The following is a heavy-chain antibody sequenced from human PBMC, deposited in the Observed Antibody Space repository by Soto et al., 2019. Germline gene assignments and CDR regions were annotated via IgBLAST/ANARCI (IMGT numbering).Heavy chain of an antibody. Sequence: GGSLRLSCAASGFTFSSNAMHWVRQAAGKGLEWVAVISHDGSNKYYTASAKGRFTISRDNSKNTLYLEMNGLRAEDTAVYYCATEQYYYDSSGSIWGQGTMVTVSS. CDR2: ISHDGSNK. CDR3: ATEQYYYDSSGSI. D-gene: IGHD3-22*01. J-gene: IGHJ3*02. CDR1: GFTFSSNA. V-gene: IGHV3-30*04.